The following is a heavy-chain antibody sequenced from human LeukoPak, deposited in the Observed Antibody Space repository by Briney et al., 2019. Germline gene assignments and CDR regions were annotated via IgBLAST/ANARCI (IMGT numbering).Heavy chain of an antibody. CDR1: GFTFSSYW. D-gene: IGHD6-19*01. CDR3: ARVSSLAVAGFFDY. J-gene: IGHJ4*02. CDR2: IKQDGSEK. V-gene: IGHV3-7*01. Sequence: GGSLRLSCATSGFTFSSYWMNWVRQAPGKGLEWVANIKQDGSEKDYVDSVKGRFTISRDNAKNSLYLQMNSLRAEDAAVYYCARVSSLAVAGFFDYWGQGILVTVSS.